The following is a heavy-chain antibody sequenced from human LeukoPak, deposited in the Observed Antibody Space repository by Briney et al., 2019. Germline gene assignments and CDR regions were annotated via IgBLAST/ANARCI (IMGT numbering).Heavy chain of an antibody. CDR1: GGTFSSYT. V-gene: IGHV1-69*02. Sequence: GASVAVSCTASGGTFSSYTISWVRQAPGQGLEWMGRIIPILGIANYAQKFQGRVTITADKSTSTAYMELSSLRSEDTAVYYCASLLGYCSSTSCAYGMDVWGQGTTVTVSS. CDR2: IIPILGIA. D-gene: IGHD2-2*01. J-gene: IGHJ6*02. CDR3: ASLLGYCSSTSCAYGMDV.